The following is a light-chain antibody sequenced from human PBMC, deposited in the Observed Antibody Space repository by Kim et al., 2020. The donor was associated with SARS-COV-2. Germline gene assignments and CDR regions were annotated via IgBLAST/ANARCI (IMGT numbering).Light chain of an antibody. CDR1: QSISSY. V-gene: IGKV1-39*01. Sequence: ASVGDRVTITCRASQSISSYLNWYQQKPGKAPKLLIYAASSLQSGVPSRFSGSGSGTDFTLTISSLQPEDFAPYYCQQSYSTPWTFGQGTKVDIK. J-gene: IGKJ1*01. CDR3: QQSYSTPWT. CDR2: AAS.